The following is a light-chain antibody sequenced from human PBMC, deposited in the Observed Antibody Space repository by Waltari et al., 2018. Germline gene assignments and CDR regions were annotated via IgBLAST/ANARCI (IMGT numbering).Light chain of an antibody. Sequence: VVTQSPATLSVSPGKTVTLYCRASQRVNTNLAWYQQKPGQAPRLLIFAASTRAPAIPSRFGGSGSGTEFTLTITSLQFEDVGVYFCQQYHKWPPGGFGGGTKVEIE. CDR1: QRVNTN. V-gene: IGKV3-15*01. CDR2: AAS. J-gene: IGKJ4*01. CDR3: QQYHKWPPGG.